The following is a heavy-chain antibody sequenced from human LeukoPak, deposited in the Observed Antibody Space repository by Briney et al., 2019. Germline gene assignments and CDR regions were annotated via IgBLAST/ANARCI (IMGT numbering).Heavy chain of an antibody. CDR1: GYTITYYY. V-gene: IGHV1-46*01. CDR3: ARELAVAGEPFDP. CDR2: INPSGDST. D-gene: IGHD6-19*01. J-gene: IGHJ5*02. Sequence: ASVKVSCKASGYTITYYYMHWVRQAPGQGLEWMGVINPSGDSTTYAQKFQGRITMTRDMSTSTDYMELSSLRSEDTAVYYCARELAVAGEPFDPWGQGTLVTVSS.